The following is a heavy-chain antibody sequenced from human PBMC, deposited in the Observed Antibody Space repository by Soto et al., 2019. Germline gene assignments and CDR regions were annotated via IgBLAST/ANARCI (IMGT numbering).Heavy chain of an antibody. V-gene: IGHV3-21*01. D-gene: IGHD3-22*01. CDR2: ISSSSSYI. Sequence: EVQLVESGGGLVKPGGSLRLSCAASGFTFSSYSMNWVRQAPGKGLEWVSSISSSSSYIYYADSVKGRFTISRDNAKNSLYLQMNSLRAEDTAVYDCAASTYYYDSSGSNWFDPWGQGTLVTVSS. J-gene: IGHJ5*02. CDR3: AASTYYYDSSGSNWFDP. CDR1: GFTFSSYS.